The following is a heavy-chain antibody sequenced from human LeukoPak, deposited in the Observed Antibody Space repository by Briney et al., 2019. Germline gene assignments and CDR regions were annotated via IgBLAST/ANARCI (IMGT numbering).Heavy chain of an antibody. Sequence: GASVKVSCKASGYTFTGYYMHWVRQAPGQGLEWMGWISAYNGNTNYAQKLQGRVTMTTDTSTSTAYMELRSLRSDDTAVYYCARVWGSGYCSGGSCYGSGYYYYYMDVWGKGTTVTVSS. CDR3: ARVWGSGYCSGGSCYGSGYYYYYMDV. J-gene: IGHJ6*03. D-gene: IGHD2-15*01. CDR2: ISAYNGNT. CDR1: GYTFTGYY. V-gene: IGHV1-18*04.